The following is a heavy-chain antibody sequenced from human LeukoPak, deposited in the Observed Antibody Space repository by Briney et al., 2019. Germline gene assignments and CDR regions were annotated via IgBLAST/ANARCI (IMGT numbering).Heavy chain of an antibody. CDR3: AKQWVDC. J-gene: IGHJ4*02. CDR1: GFPFSNYA. CDR2: ISERCDKT. D-gene: IGHD1-26*01. V-gene: IGHV3-23*01. Sequence: GGSLRLSCAASGFPFSNYAMNWVRQAPGKGQEWVSSISERCDKTDYSDSVRGRFTISRENSHNTLYLQMNSLRVEDTALYYCAKQWVDCWGQGTLVTVSS.